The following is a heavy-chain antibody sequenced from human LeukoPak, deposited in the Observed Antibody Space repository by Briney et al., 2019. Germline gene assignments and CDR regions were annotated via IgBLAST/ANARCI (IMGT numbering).Heavy chain of an antibody. Sequence: PSETLSLTCTVSGGSISSGNYYWSWIRQHPGKGLEWIGYIYYSGSTYYNPSLESRLTISVDPSKSQFSLRLSSVTAAGTAVYYCARVSGYDYFDYWGQGTLVTVSS. CDR1: GGSISSGNYY. V-gene: IGHV4-31*03. D-gene: IGHD5-12*01. CDR3: ARVSGYDYFDY. CDR2: IYYSGST. J-gene: IGHJ4*02.